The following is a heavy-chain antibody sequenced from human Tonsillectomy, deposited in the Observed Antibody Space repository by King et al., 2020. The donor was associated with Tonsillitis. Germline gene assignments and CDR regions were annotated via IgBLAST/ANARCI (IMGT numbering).Heavy chain of an antibody. CDR1: GYTFTSYG. J-gene: IGHJ6*03. CDR2: ISAYNGNT. V-gene: IGHV1-18*01. CDR3: ARVRLDCSSTSCYMRYYYYYMDV. D-gene: IGHD2-2*02. Sequence: VQLVESGAEVKKPGASVKVSCKASGYTFTSYGISWVRQAPGQGLEWMGWISAYNGNTNYAQKLQGRVTMTTDTSTSKAYMELRSLRSDDTAVYYCARVRLDCSSTSCYMRYYYYYMDVWGKGTTVTVSS.